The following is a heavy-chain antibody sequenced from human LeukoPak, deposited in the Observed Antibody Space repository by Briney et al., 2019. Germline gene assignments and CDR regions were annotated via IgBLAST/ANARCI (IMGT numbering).Heavy chain of an antibody. Sequence: GGSLRLSCAASGFTFSSYGMHWVRQAPGKGLEWVAAIWYDGSNKYYADSVKGRFTISRDNSKNTVFLQMNSLRAEDTAVYYCARENIAVPGTIDYWGQGTLVTVSS. D-gene: IGHD6-19*01. V-gene: IGHV3-33*01. CDR3: ARENIAVPGTIDY. CDR1: GFTFSSYG. CDR2: IWYDGSNK. J-gene: IGHJ4*02.